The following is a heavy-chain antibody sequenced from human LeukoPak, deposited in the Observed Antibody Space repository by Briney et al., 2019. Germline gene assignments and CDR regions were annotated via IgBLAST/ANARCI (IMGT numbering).Heavy chain of an antibody. CDR3: ARAVGDYCSGGSCYSKVWFDP. D-gene: IGHD2-15*01. V-gene: IGHV4-59*01. J-gene: IGHJ5*02. CDR2: IYYSGST. CDR1: GGSISSYY. Sequence: TSSETLSLTCTVSGGSISSYYWSWIRQPPGKGLEWIGYIYYSGSTNYNPSLKSRVTISVDTSKNQFSLKLSSVTAADTAVYYCARAVGDYCSGGSCYSKVWFDPWGQGTLVTVSS.